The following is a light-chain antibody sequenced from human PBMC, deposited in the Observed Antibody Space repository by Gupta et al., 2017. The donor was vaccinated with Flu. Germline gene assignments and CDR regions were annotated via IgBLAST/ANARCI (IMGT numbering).Light chain of an antibody. Sequence: ITCTGTSGDLGGYNYVSWYQQHSATAPKHCIFGVSNRPSGVPDRLSGSKSGSTAPLTISGLQAEEEADYYCSSETARSNLVVFGGGTKLTVL. CDR1: SGDLGGYNY. V-gene: IGLV2-14*01. CDR2: GVS. CDR3: SSETARSNLVV. J-gene: IGLJ2*01.